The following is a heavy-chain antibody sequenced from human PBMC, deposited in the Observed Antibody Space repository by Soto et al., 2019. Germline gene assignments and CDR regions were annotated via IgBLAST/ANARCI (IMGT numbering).Heavy chain of an antibody. V-gene: IGHV1-69*13. D-gene: IGHD3-10*01. CDR3: ARVRSRPYYYGMDV. Sequence: GASVKVSCKASGGTFSSYAISWVRQAPGQGLEWMGGIIPIFGTANYAQKFQGRVTITADESTSTAYMELSSLRSEDTAVYYCARVRSRPYYYGMDVWGQGTTVTVSS. CDR2: IIPIFGTA. J-gene: IGHJ6*02. CDR1: GGTFSSYA.